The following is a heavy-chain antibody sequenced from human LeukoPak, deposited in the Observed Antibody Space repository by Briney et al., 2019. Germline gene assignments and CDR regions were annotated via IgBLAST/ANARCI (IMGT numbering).Heavy chain of an antibody. CDR2: ISSSSSYV. V-gene: IGHV3-21*04. D-gene: IGHD2-15*01. J-gene: IGHJ4*02. CDR1: GFTFSSYS. CDR3: AKGARIWAVEYYFDY. Sequence: GGSLRLSCAASGFTFSSYSMNWVRQAPGKGLEWVSSISSSSSYVYYADSVKGRFTISRDNSKNTLYLQMNSLRAEDTAVYYCAKGARIWAVEYYFDYWGQGTLVTVSS.